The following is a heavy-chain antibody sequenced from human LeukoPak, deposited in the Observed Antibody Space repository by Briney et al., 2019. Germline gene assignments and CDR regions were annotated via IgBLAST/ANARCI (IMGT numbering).Heavy chain of an antibody. J-gene: IGHJ4*02. V-gene: IGHV3-21*01. Sequence: GGPLRLSCAASGYTFRSYSMNWVRQAPGKGLEWVSSISSSSSYIYYADSVKGRFTISRDNAKNSLYLQMNSLRAEDTAVYYSAGVGYDYGDIDYWGQGTLVTVSS. CDR3: AGVGYDYGDIDY. CDR1: GYTFRSYS. CDR2: ISSSSSYI. D-gene: IGHD4-17*01.